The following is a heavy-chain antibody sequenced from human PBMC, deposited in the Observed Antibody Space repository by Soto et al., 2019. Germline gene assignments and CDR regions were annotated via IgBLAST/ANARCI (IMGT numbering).Heavy chain of an antibody. J-gene: IGHJ4*02. Sequence: QVQLVESGGGLVKPGGSLRLSCAASGFTFSDYYMSWIRQAPGKGLEWVSYISSSSSYTNYADSVKGRFTISRDNAKNPLDLQMNRLRAEDTAVYYCARDHHRYSGYDYVDDWGQGTLVTVSS. CDR2: ISSSSSYT. CDR1: GFTFSDYY. V-gene: IGHV3-11*05. D-gene: IGHD5-12*01. CDR3: ARDHHRYSGYDYVDD.